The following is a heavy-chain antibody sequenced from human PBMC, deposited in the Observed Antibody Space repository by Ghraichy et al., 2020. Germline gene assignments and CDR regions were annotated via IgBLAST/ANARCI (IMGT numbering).Heavy chain of an antibody. CDR1: GGSISSSSYY. Sequence: SETLSLTCTVSGGSISSSSYYWGWIRQPPGKGLEWIGSIYYSGSTYYNPSLKSRVTISVDTSKNQFSLKLSSVTAADTAVYYCARHSFRYSSGWARAYYFDYWGQGTLVTVSS. V-gene: IGHV4-39*01. J-gene: IGHJ4*02. D-gene: IGHD6-19*01. CDR2: IYYSGST. CDR3: ARHSFRYSSGWARAYYFDY.